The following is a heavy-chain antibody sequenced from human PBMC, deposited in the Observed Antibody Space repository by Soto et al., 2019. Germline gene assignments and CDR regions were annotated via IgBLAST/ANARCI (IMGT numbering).Heavy chain of an antibody. CDR2: ISGSGGST. V-gene: IGHV3-23*01. Sequence: GGYLRLSCAASGFTFSSYAMSWVRQAPGKGLEWVSAISGSGGSTYYADSVKGRFTISSDDSKNTLYLQMNSLRAEDTAVYYCAKDPQDLNWFDPWGQGTMVTVSS. CDR1: GFTFSSYA. CDR3: AKDPQDLNWFDP. J-gene: IGHJ5*02.